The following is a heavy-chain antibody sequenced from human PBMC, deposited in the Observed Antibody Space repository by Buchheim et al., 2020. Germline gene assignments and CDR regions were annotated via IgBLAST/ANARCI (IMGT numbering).Heavy chain of an antibody. CDR3: ARDRLGGGF. CDR2: ISSCTTTI. J-gene: IGHJ4*02. V-gene: IGHV3-48*02. CDR1: GFTFSSYA. D-gene: IGHD6-25*01. Sequence: EIQLVESGGDLVQPGGSLRLSCAASGFTFSSYAMNWVRQGPGKGLEWIAYISSCTTTIYYADSVEGRFTVSRDNDRNSLYLQMDSLRDEDTAVYYCARDRLGGGFWGQGTL.